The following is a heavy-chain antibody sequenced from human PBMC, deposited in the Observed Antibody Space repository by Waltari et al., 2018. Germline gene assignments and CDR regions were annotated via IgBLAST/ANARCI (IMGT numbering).Heavy chain of an antibody. CDR2: VLSTGKT. D-gene: IGHD2-15*01. Sequence: QLQLQESGPGLVKPSGTLSLSCAVSGDSVTSPNWWSWVRQSPQRGLEWIGRVLSTGKTTSRPSFASRVTMSLDASNNQFSLKVTSATAADTAVYYCARDRGRGLYLDAWGPGTLVTVSP. CDR1: GDSVTSPNW. J-gene: IGHJ5*02. V-gene: IGHV4-4*02. CDR3: ARDRGRGLYLDA.